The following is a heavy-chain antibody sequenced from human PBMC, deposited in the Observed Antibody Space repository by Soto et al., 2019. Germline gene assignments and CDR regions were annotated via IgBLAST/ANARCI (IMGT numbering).Heavy chain of an antibody. Sequence: ASVKVSCKASGYTFTSYAMHWVRQAPGQRLEWMGWINAGNGNTKYSQKFQGRVTITRDTSASTAYMELSSLRSEDTAVYYCAREQLPYYYDSSGYYYDYWGQGTLVTVSS. V-gene: IGHV1-3*01. CDR3: AREQLPYYYDSSGYYYDY. J-gene: IGHJ4*02. D-gene: IGHD3-22*01. CDR2: INAGNGNT. CDR1: GYTFTSYA.